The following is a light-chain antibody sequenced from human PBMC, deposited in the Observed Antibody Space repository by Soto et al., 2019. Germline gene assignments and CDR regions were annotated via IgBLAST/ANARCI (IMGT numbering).Light chain of an antibody. V-gene: IGKV3D-15*01. CDR1: QSVNSH. Sequence: EIVMTQSPATLSVSPGERATISCRASQSVNSHLAWYQQRPGQAPRLLIYGASTRATGVPARFSGSGYGTEFTLTSNSLQSEDFAVYYCQQYNNWLWTFGQGTKVHI. J-gene: IGKJ1*01. CDR2: GAS. CDR3: QQYNNWLWT.